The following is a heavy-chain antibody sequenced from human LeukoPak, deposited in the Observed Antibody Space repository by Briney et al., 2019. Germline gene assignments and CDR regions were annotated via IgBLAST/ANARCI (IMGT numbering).Heavy chain of an antibody. CDR3: ATDTLRFRMDV. D-gene: IGHD3-3*01. J-gene: IGHJ6*04. V-gene: IGHV3-30*02. CDR1: GFTFSSHG. CDR2: IRSDGSSN. Sequence: GGSLRLSCAASGFTFSSHGMHWVRQAPGKGLEWVTFIRSDGSSNYYGDSVKGRFTLSRDNFKNTLSLQMNSLGVEDTAVYYCATDTLRFRMDVWGNGTTVTVSS.